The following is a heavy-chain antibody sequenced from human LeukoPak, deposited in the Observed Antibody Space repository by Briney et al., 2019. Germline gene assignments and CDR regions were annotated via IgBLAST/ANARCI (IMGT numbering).Heavy chain of an antibody. V-gene: IGHV1-18*01. CDR3: AREGLRYFDWAQFDY. Sequence: ASVKVSCKASGYTFTSYGISWVRQAPGPGLEWMGWISAYNGNTNYAQKLQGRVTMTTDTSTSTAYMELRSLRSDDTAVYYCAREGLRYFDWAQFDYWGQGTLVTVSS. J-gene: IGHJ4*02. CDR1: GYTFTSYG. D-gene: IGHD3-9*01. CDR2: ISAYNGNT.